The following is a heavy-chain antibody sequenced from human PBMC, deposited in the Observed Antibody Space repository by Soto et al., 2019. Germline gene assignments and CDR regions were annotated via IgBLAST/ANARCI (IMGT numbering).Heavy chain of an antibody. Sequence: GGSLRLSCAASGFTFSSYAMSWVRQAPGKGLEWVSAISGSGGSTYYADSVKGRFTISRDNSKNTLYLQMNSLRAEDTAVYYCAKSPLPPYYYDSSGYYYFDYWGQGTLVTVSS. D-gene: IGHD3-22*01. CDR1: GFTFSSYA. V-gene: IGHV3-23*01. CDR2: ISGSGGST. J-gene: IGHJ4*02. CDR3: AKSPLPPYYYDSSGYYYFDY.